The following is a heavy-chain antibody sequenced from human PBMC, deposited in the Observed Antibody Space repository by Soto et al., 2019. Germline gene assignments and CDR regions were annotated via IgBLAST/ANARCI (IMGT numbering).Heavy chain of an antibody. Sequence: QVQLQESGPGLVRPSGTLSLTCAVSGDSINSNYCWTWVRQPPGKGLEWIAEIYYSGGTSYNPSLTGRVTISMDKSKNQFPLNRTSVTAADTAMYYCARDTGWGLGYWGQGTLVTVSS. CDR2: IYYSGGT. CDR1: GDSINSNYC. V-gene: IGHV4-4*02. D-gene: IGHD6-19*01. J-gene: IGHJ4*02. CDR3: ARDTGWGLGY.